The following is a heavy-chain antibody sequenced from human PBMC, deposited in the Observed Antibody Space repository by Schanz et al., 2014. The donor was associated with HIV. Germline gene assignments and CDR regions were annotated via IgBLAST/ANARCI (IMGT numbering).Heavy chain of an antibody. CDR3: XXXXXXXGSSFFDY. Sequence: QVQLXXXGGGVXXXGRSLRLSCAXXGFTFSSYGMHWVRQAPGKGLEWVAVISFDGTYEYYADSVKGRFTISRDKSKXXXXXXXXXXXXXXXXXXXXXXXXXXXGSSFFDYWGQGTLVTVSS. J-gene: IGHJ4*02. D-gene: IGHD6-6*01. CDR1: GFTFSSYG. CDR2: ISFDGTYE. V-gene: IGHV3-30*03.